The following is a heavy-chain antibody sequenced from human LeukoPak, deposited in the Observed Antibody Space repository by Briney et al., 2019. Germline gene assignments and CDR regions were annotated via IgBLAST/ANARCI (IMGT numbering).Heavy chain of an antibody. CDR2: IYHSGST. Sequence: SETLSLTCSVSGGFNTHYYWSWIRQPPGKGLEWIGYIYHSGSTNYNPSLKSRVTISVDTSKNHFSLKLSSVTAADTAVYYCARERSMVRGVSWFDPWGQGTLVTVSS. CDR3: ARERSMVRGVSWFDP. CDR1: GGFNTHYY. D-gene: IGHD3-10*01. V-gene: IGHV4-59*01. J-gene: IGHJ5*02.